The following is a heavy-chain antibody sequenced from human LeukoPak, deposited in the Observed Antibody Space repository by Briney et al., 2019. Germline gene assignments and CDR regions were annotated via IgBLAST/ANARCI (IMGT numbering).Heavy chain of an antibody. J-gene: IGHJ5*02. D-gene: IGHD3-3*01. CDR2: IYYSGST. CDR3: ARPITISGKYNWFDP. CDR1: DGSISSSSYY. V-gene: IGHV4-39*01. Sequence: SETLSLTCTVSDGSISSSSYYWGWIRQPPGKGLEWIGSIYYSGSTYYNPSLKSRVTISVDTSKNQFSLKLSSVTAADTAVYYCARPITISGKYNWFDPWGQGTLVTVSS.